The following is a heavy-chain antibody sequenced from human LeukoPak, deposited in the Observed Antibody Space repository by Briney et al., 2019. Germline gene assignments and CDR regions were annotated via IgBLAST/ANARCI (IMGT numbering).Heavy chain of an antibody. CDR2: INTRTGNA. V-gene: IGHV1-3*03. Sequence: ASVKVSCKASGYTFFNYAIHWVRQAPGQRLEWMGWINTRTGNAYYSQELQGRLTITRDTSANTAYMELSSLRSEDMAVYYCAKDSGSGWYEFRWGQGTLVTVSS. CDR1: GYTFFNYA. J-gene: IGHJ4*02. CDR3: AKDSGSGWYEFR. D-gene: IGHD6-19*01.